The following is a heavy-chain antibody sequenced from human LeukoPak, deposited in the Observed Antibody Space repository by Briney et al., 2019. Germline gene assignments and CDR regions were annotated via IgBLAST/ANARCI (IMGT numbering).Heavy chain of an antibody. Sequence: WETLSLTCAVYGGSFSGYYWSWNRQPPGKGLEWIGEINHSGSTNYNPSLKSRVTISIDTSKNQFSLKLNSVTAADTAVYYCARDTESGAVFDYWGQGALVTVSS. CDR2: INHSGST. CDR1: GGSFSGYY. V-gene: IGHV4-34*01. J-gene: IGHJ4*02. D-gene: IGHD4/OR15-4a*01. CDR3: ARDTESGAVFDY.